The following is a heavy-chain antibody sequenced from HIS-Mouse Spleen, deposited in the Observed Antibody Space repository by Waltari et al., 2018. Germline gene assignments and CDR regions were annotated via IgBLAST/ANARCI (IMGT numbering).Heavy chain of an antibody. J-gene: IGHJ2*01. Sequence: QLQLQESGPGLVKPSETLSLTCTVSGVSISSSSSYWGWIRRPPGKGLEWIGSSYYSGRTYYNPSLKSRVTISVDTSKNQFSLKLSSVTAADTAVYYCAREIPYSSSWYDWYFDLWGRGTLVTVSS. CDR2: SYYSGRT. CDR3: AREIPYSSSWYDWYFDL. CDR1: GVSISSSSSY. V-gene: IGHV4-39*07. D-gene: IGHD6-13*01.